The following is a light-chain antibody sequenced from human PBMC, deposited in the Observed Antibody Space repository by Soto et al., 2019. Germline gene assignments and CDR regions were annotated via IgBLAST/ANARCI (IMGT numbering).Light chain of an antibody. Sequence: QAVVTQEPSLTVSPGGTVTLTCGSSTGAVTSGHYPYWFQQKPGQAPRTLIYDTSNKHSWTPARFSGSLLGGEAALTLSGAQPEDEAEYYCLLSYSGARVVFGGGTQLTVL. V-gene: IGLV7-46*01. CDR3: LLSYSGARVV. CDR2: DTS. J-gene: IGLJ7*01. CDR1: TGAVTSGHY.